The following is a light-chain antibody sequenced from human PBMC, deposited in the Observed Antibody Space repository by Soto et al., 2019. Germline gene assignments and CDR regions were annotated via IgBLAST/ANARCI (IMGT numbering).Light chain of an antibody. CDR2: GAS. CDR1: ETVATN. Sequence: EVVMTQSPATLSVSPGERATLSCRASETVATNLAWYQQKPGQAPRLLISGASTRAAGISDRFRGSVSGTEFTLTISSLRSEDSAIYYCQQYFEWPPMTFGQGTKVEI. V-gene: IGKV3-15*01. J-gene: IGKJ1*01. CDR3: QQYFEWPPMT.